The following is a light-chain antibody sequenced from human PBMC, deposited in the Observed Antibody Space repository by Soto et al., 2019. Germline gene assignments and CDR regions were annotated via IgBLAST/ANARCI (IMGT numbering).Light chain of an antibody. V-gene: IGKV3-15*01. Sequence: EIVMTQSPATLSVSPGERATLSCRASQSVSSNLAWYQQKPGQAPRLLIYGASTRATGIPASFSGMGSGTEFPLTISSLQSEDFAVYYWQQYYNSSPWTFSQGTKVDIK. CDR1: QSVSSN. CDR3: QQYYNSSPWT. CDR2: GAS. J-gene: IGKJ1*01.